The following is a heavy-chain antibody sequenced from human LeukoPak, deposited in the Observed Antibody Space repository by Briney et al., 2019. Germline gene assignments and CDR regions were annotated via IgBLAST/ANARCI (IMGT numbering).Heavy chain of an antibody. J-gene: IGHJ4*02. D-gene: IGHD5-24*01. Sequence: SETLSLTCTVSGGSISSSSYYWGWIRQPPGKGLEWIGSIYYSGSTYYNPSLKSRVTISVDTSKNQFSLKLSSVTAADTAVYYCGRHDPMATIKYYFDYWGQGTLVTVSS. CDR2: IYYSGST. CDR3: GRHDPMATIKYYFDY. V-gene: IGHV4-39*01. CDR1: GGSISSSSYY.